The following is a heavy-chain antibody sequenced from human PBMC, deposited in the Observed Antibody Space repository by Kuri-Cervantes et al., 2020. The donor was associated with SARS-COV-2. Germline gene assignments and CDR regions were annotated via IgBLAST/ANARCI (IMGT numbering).Heavy chain of an antibody. J-gene: IGHJ5*02. D-gene: IGHD2-15*01. Sequence: SVKVSCKASGGPLNNYVINWVRQAPGQGHEWMGRIIPIFETVNYAQKFQGRVTITSDKSTSTGYMEVSSLTSEDTAVYYCAWSSGSHLYSPSGNWFDPWGQGTLVTVSS. CDR3: AWSSGSHLYSPSGNWFDP. CDR1: GGPLNNYV. CDR2: IIPIFETV. V-gene: IGHV1-69*06.